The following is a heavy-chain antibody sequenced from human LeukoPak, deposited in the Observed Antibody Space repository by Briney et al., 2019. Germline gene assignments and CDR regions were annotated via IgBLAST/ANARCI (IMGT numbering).Heavy chain of an antibody. CDR1: GFTFSDFS. J-gene: IGHJ4*02. Sequence: GGSLRLSCSASGFTFSDFSMNWVRQAPGKGLEWISYISDTSTTIYYADSLKGRFTISRDNAKNSLYLQLSSLTVDDTAVYYCARDPSSYSPWGFDFWGQGTLVTVSS. CDR3: ARDPSSYSPWGFDF. CDR2: ISDTSTTI. V-gene: IGHV3-48*01. D-gene: IGHD2-2*01.